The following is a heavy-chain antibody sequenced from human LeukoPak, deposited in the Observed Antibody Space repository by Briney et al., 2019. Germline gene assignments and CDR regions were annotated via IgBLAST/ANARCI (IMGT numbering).Heavy chain of an antibody. CDR2: ISASGGDT. Sequence: GGSLRLSCAASGFTFSNYAMNWVRQAPGKGLEWVSVISASGGDTYYADSVKGRFTISRDNSKNTLYLQMNSLRAEDTAMYYCARGRYSGTTYYFDYWGQGTLVTVSS. CDR1: GFTFSNYA. CDR3: ARGRYSGTTYYFDY. V-gene: IGHV3-23*01. D-gene: IGHD5-12*01. J-gene: IGHJ4*02.